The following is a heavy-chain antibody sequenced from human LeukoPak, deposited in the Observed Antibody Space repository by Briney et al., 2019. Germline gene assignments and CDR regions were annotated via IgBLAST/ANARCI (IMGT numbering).Heavy chain of an antibody. CDR1: GGSFSGFY. Sequence: PSETLSLTCGVSGGSFSGFYWTWIRQTPGKGLEWIGEISHLGTTNSNPSLKSRVTLSVDTSKSQISLNLSAVTAADTAVYYCARGVTRRFCGSTNRNMWFDPWGRGTQVTVSS. CDR2: ISHLGTT. V-gene: IGHV4-34*01. J-gene: IGHJ5*02. CDR3: ARGVTRRFCGSTNRNMWFDP. D-gene: IGHD2-21*01.